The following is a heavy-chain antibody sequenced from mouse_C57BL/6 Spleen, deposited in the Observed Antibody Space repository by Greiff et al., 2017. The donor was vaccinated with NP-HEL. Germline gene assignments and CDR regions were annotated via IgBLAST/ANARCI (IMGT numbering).Heavy chain of an antibody. CDR3: ARGYGSSSYAMDY. J-gene: IGHJ4*01. CDR2: INPSTGGT. Sequence: EVQLQQSGPELVKPGASVKISCKASGYSFTGYYMNWVKQSPEKSLEWIGEINPSTGGTTYNQKFKAKATLTVDKSSSTAYMQLKSLTSEDSAVYYCARGYGSSSYAMDYWGQGTSVTVSS. D-gene: IGHD1-1*01. CDR1: GYSFTGYY. V-gene: IGHV1-42*01.